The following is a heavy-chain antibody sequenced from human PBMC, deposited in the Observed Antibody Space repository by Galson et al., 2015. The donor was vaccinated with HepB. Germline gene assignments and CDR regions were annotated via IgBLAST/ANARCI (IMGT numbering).Heavy chain of an antibody. CDR1: GFNFGGSA. Sequence: SLRLSCAASGFNFGGSAIHWVRQASGKRPEWAGLIKTKDNNYATAYVPSLKGRFTVSGDDSKNMAYLHMKSLKSEDTAVYYCIRSGDFSGYSSKWGQGTLVTVSS. CDR2: IKTKDNNYAT. CDR3: IRSGDFSGYSSK. V-gene: IGHV3-73*01. J-gene: IGHJ4*02. D-gene: IGHD6-19*01.